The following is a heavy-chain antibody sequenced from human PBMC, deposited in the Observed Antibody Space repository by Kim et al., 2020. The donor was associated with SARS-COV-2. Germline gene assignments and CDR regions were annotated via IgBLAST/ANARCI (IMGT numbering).Heavy chain of an antibody. J-gene: IGHJ4*02. CDR1: GFTFSSFG. D-gene: IGHD6-13*01. V-gene: IGHV3-48*02. CDR3: ARKAFEWAASGTWDH. CDR2: ISDSGKIV. Sequence: GGSLRLSCEASGFTFSSFGMNWVRLAPGKGLEWVSYISDSGKIVDYADSVKGRFTISRDNAKNSVYLHMNSLRDEDTAVYYCARKAFEWAASGTWDHWGQGTLGTGSS.